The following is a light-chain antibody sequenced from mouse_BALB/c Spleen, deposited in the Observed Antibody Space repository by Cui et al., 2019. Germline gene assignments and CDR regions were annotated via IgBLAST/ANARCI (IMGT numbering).Light chain of an antibody. CDR1: ESVDSYGNSF. Sequence: TVLPQLPASLAVSQGQRATISGRASESVDSYGNSFMHWYQQKPGQPPKLLIYIASNLESGVPARFSGSGSRTDFTLTIDPVEADDAATYYCQQNNEDPYTFGGGTKLEIK. CDR2: IAS. CDR3: QQNNEDPYT. V-gene: IGKV3-10*01. J-gene: IGKJ2*01.